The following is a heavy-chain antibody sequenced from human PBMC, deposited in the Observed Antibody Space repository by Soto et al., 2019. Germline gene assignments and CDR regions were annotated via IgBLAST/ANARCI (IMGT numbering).Heavy chain of an antibody. J-gene: IGHJ4*02. D-gene: IGHD2-15*01. CDR2: IYYSGST. V-gene: IGHV4-30-4*01. Sequence: SETLSLTCTVSGGSISSGDYYWSWIRQPPGKGLEWIGYIYYSGSTYYNPSLKSRVSISVDTSKNQFSLKLSSLTAADTAVYYCARIYCSGGSCYLDNWGQGTPVTVSS. CDR3: ARIYCSGGSCYLDN. CDR1: GGSISSGDYY.